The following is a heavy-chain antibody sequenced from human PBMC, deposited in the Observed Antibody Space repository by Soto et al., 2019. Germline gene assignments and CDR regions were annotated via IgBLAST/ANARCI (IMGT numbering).Heavy chain of an antibody. J-gene: IGHJ1*01. D-gene: IGHD6-13*01. CDR2: IYPGDSDT. Sequence: PGESLKISCKGSGYSFTSYWIGWVCQMPGKGLEWMGIIYPGDSDTRYSPSFQGQVTISADKSISTAYLQWSSLKASDTAMYYCARRDIAAAAPEYFQHWGQGTLVTVSS. CDR3: ARRDIAAAAPEYFQH. CDR1: GYSFTSYW. V-gene: IGHV5-51*01.